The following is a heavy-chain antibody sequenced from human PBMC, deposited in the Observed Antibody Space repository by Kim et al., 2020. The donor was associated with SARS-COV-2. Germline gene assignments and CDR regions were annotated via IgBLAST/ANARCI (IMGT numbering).Heavy chain of an antibody. V-gene: IGHV3-11*06. Sequence: GGSLRLSCAASGFTFSDYYMSWIRQAPGKGLEWVSYIISSSSYTNYADSVKGRFTISRDNAKNSLYLQMNSLRAEDTAVYYCARMYYYGSGSEYFQHWGQGTLVTVSS. CDR3: ARMYYYGSGSEYFQH. D-gene: IGHD3-10*01. CDR1: GFTFSDYY. J-gene: IGHJ1*01. CDR2: IISSSSYT.